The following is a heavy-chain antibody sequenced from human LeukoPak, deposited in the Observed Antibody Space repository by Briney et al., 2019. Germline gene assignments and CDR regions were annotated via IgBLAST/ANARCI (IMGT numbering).Heavy chain of an antibody. CDR2: IDGSGRSA. V-gene: IGHV3-23*01. Sequence: GGSLRLSCEASGFTFTTYALSWVRQAPGKGLEWVSGIDGSGRSAYYADFLKGRLTTSRDNAKNSLYLQMNSLRAEDTAVYYCARDPRGYGGGGGQGTLVTVSS. CDR3: ARDPRGYGGG. J-gene: IGHJ4*02. D-gene: IGHD5-18*01. CDR1: GFTFTTYA.